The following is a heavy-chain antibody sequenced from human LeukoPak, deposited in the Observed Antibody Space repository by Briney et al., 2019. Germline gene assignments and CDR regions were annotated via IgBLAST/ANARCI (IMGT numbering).Heavy chain of an antibody. CDR2: IYTSGST. CDR3: ARADDTYYYDSSGYYNY. D-gene: IGHD3-22*01. V-gene: IGHV4-4*07. J-gene: IGHJ4*02. CDR1: GGSISSYY. Sequence: SETLSLTCTVSGGSISSYYWSWIRQPAGKGLEWIGRIYTSGSTNYNPSLKSRVTISVDTSKNQFSLKLSSVTAADTAVYYCARADDTYYYDSSGYYNYWGQGTLVTVSS.